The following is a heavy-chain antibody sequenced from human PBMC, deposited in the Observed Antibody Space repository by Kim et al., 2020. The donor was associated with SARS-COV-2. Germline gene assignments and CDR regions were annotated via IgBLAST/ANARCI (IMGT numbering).Heavy chain of an antibody. Sequence: GGSLRLSCAASGFTVSSNYMSWVRQAPGKGLEWVSVIYSGGSTYYADSVKGRFTISRDNSKNTLYLQMNSLRAEDTAVYYCAREGVVGYGGSKLIYYGMDVWGQGTTVTVSS. CDR1: GFTVSSNY. CDR2: IYSGGST. D-gene: IGHD3-16*01. J-gene: IGHJ6*02. CDR3: AREGVVGYGGSKLIYYGMDV. V-gene: IGHV3-53*01.